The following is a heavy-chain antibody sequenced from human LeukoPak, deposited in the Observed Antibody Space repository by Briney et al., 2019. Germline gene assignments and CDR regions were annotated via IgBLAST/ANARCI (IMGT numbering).Heavy chain of an antibody. CDR1: GYSISSGYY. Sequence: AETLSLTCTVSGYSISSGYYWGWIRQPPGEGLEWSGSFFHNGNTYYNPSVKSRVTISVDTSKNQFSLKVTSVTAADTAVYYCAREFLQWTQYYFDYWGQGTLVTVSS. CDR3: AREFLQWTQYYFDY. J-gene: IGHJ4*02. D-gene: IGHD3-3*01. CDR2: FFHNGNT. V-gene: IGHV4-38-2*02.